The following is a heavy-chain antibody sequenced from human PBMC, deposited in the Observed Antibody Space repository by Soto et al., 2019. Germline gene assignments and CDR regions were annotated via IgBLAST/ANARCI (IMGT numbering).Heavy chain of an antibody. D-gene: IGHD3-22*01. CDR2: VYYNGRT. Sequence: SETLSLTCTVSGGSVSSSSYYWGWVRQPPGTGLEWIGTVYYNGRTYYDPSLKSRVTISVDTSKNQFSLKLSSVTAADTAVYYCARLGEAYYYDSSGYYYYFDHWGQGTLVTVSS. V-gene: IGHV4-39*01. J-gene: IGHJ4*02. CDR3: ARLGEAYYYDSSGYYYYFDH. CDR1: GGSVSSSSYY.